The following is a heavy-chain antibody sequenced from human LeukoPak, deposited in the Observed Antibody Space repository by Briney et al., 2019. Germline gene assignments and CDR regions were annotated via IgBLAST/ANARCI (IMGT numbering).Heavy chain of an antibody. CDR2: IYTSGST. V-gene: IGHV4-61*02. Sequence: SQTLSLTCTVSGGSISSGSYYWSWIRQPAGKGLEWIGRIYTSGSTNYNPSLKSRVTISVDTSKNQFSLKLSSVTAADTAVYYCARGGYCGGDCYFYYWGQGTLVTVSS. CDR3: ARGGYCGGDCYFYY. J-gene: IGHJ4*02. CDR1: GGSISSGSYY. D-gene: IGHD2-21*02.